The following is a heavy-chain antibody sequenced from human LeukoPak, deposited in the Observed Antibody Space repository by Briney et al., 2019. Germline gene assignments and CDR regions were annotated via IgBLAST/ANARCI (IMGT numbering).Heavy chain of an antibody. CDR3: ARGWVGVVPAAISWFDP. Sequence: GASAKVSCKASGYTFTGYYMHWVRQAPGQGLEWMGWINPNSGGTNYAQKFQGRVTMTRDTSISTAYMELSRLRSDDTAVYYCARGWVGVVPAAISWFDPWGQGTLVTVSS. J-gene: IGHJ5*02. D-gene: IGHD2-2*01. V-gene: IGHV1-2*02. CDR2: INPNSGGT. CDR1: GYTFTGYY.